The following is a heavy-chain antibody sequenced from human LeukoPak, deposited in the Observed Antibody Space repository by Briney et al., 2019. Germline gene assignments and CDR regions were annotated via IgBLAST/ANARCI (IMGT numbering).Heavy chain of an antibody. J-gene: IGHJ3*02. CDR2: IYYSGST. CDR1: GFAFDDYA. D-gene: IGHD3-16*01. Sequence: PGGSLRLSCAASGFAFDDYAMYWVRQPPGKGLEWIGYIYYSGSTNYNPSLKSRVTISVDTSKNQFSLKLSSVTAADTAVYYCARDSRVPLGDPDAFDIWGQGTMVTVSS. V-gene: IGHV4-59*01. CDR3: ARDSRVPLGDPDAFDI.